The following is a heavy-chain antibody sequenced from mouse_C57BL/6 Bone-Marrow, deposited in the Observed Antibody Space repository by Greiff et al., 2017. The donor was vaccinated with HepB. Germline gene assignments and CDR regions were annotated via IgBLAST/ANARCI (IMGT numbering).Heavy chain of an antibody. CDR1: GFTFSSYG. CDR3: ARHDYGSSYGY. CDR2: ISSGGSYT. J-gene: IGHJ2*01. V-gene: IGHV5-6*01. Sequence: EVNVVESGGDLVKPGGSLKLSCAASGFTFSSYGMSWVRQTPDKRLEWVATISSGGSYTYYPDSVKGRFTISRDNAKNTLYLQMSSLKSEDTAMYYCARHDYGSSYGYWGQGTTLTVSS. D-gene: IGHD1-1*01.